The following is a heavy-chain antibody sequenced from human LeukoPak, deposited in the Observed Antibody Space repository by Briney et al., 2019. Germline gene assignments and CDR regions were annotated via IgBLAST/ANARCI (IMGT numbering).Heavy chain of an antibody. Sequence: GGSLRLSCAASGFTFSRYWMSWVRQAPGKGLEWVANIKQDGSEKYYVDSVKGRFTISRDNAKNSLYLQMNSLRAEDTAVYYCARERGSGSYYYYYYMDVWGKGTTVTISS. J-gene: IGHJ6*03. CDR3: ARERGSGSYYYYYYMDV. CDR2: IKQDGSEK. V-gene: IGHV3-7*01. D-gene: IGHD1-26*01. CDR1: GFTFSRYW.